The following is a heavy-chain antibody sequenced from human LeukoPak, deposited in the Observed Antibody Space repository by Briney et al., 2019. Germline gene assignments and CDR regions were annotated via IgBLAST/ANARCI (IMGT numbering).Heavy chain of an antibody. CDR1: GGSFSGYY. CDR2: INHSGST. J-gene: IGHJ4*02. V-gene: IGHV4-34*01. D-gene: IGHD6-13*01. CDR3: AGGIAAAGTKDDY. Sequence: SETLSLTCAVSGGSFSGYYWSWIRQPPGKGLEWIGEINHSGSTNYNPSLKSRVTISVDTSKNQFSLKLSSVTAADTAVYYCAGGIAAAGTKDDYWGQGTLVTVSS.